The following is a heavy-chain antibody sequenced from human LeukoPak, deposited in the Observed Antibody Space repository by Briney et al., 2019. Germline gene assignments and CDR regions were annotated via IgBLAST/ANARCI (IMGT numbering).Heavy chain of an antibody. D-gene: IGHD4-17*01. J-gene: IGHJ5*02. CDR3: ASLKGHTVTTSDWFDP. Sequence: SVKVSCKASGGTFSSYAISWVRQAPGQGLEWMGGIIPIFGTANYAQKFQGRVTITADESTSTAYMELSSLRSEDTAVYHCASLKGHTVTTSDWFDPWGQEPWSPSPQ. CDR2: IIPIFGTA. V-gene: IGHV1-69*13. CDR1: GGTFSSYA.